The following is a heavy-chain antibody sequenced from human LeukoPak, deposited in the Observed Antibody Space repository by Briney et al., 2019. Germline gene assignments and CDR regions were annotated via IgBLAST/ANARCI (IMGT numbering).Heavy chain of an antibody. V-gene: IGHV1-69*10. CDR3: ARVGYYYDSSGYGKNYYFDY. J-gene: IGHJ4*02. CDR2: IIPILGIA. CDR1: GGTFSSYA. D-gene: IGHD3-22*01. Sequence: ASVKVSCKASGGTFSSYAISWVRQAPGQGLEWMGGIIPILGIANYAQKFQGRVTITADKSTSTAYMELSSLRSEDTAVYYCARVGYYYDSSGYGKNYYFDYWGQGTLVTVSS.